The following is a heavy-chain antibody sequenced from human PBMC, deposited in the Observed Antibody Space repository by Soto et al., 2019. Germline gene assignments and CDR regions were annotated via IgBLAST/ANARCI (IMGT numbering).Heavy chain of an antibody. V-gene: IGHV1-69*13. Sequence: SVKVSCKASGGTLSSYAISWVRQAPGQGLEWMGGIIPIFGTANYAQRFQGRVTITADESTSTAYMELSSLRSEDTAVYYCARKVAAAGTSYYYYGMDVWGQGTTVTVSS. CDR2: IIPIFGTA. CDR1: GGTLSSYA. CDR3: ARKVAAAGTSYYYYGMDV. D-gene: IGHD6-13*01. J-gene: IGHJ6*02.